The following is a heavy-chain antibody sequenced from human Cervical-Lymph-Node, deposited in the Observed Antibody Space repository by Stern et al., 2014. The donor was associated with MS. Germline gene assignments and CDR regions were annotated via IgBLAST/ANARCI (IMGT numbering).Heavy chain of an antibody. CDR2: IIPILGTS. D-gene: IGHD3-22*01. V-gene: IGHV1-69*01. CDR1: GGSFSNYA. J-gene: IGHJ4*02. Sequence: VQLEECGAEVKKAGSSVKVSCKASGGSFSNYAIAWVRQAPGQGLEWMGGIIPILGTSTYAQKFQGRVTITADDFSTTAYMELSSLRSEDTAVYYCARDRSLGVTPFFDNWGQGTLVTVSS. CDR3: ARDRSLGVTPFFDN.